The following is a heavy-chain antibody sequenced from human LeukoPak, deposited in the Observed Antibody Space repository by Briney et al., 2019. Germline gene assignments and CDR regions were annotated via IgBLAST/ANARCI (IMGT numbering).Heavy chain of an antibody. J-gene: IGHJ6*03. Sequence: DPSETLSLTCAVSGGSISSSSYYWGWVRQPPGKGLEWIGSFSHSGSTYYNASLKSRVTISVDTSNKQFSLKLSSVTAADTAVYYCARIAGYCSSTNCAYYYYYYMDVWGKGTTVTVSS. CDR2: FSHSGST. D-gene: IGHD2-2*01. CDR1: GGSISSSSYY. V-gene: IGHV4-39*07. CDR3: ARIAGYCSSTNCAYYYYYYMDV.